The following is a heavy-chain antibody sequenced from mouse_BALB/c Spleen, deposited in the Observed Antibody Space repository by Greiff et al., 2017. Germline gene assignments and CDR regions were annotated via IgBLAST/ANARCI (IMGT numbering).Heavy chain of an antibody. V-gene: IGHV14-3*02. J-gene: IGHJ3*01. CDR2: IDPANGNT. CDR1: GFNIKDTY. D-gene: IGHD2-1*01. CDR3: ARVYGNYEGFAY. Sequence: VQLKQSGAELVKPGASVKLSCTASGFNIKDTYMHWVKQRPEQGLEWIGRIDPANGNTKYDPKFQGKATITADTSSNTAYLQLSSLTSEDTAVYYCARVYGNYEGFAYWGQGTLVTVSA.